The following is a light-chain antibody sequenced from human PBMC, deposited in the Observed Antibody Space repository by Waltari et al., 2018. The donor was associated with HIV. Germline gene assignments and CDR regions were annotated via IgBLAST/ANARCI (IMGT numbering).Light chain of an antibody. CDR3: AAWDDSLSAWV. CDR1: SSNIGSNY. J-gene: IGLJ3*02. Sequence: QSVLTQPPSASGTPGKRVTISCSGSSSNIGSNYVYWYQKLPGTAPKLLIYRNNQRPSGVPDRFSGSKSGTSASLAISGLRSEDEADYYCAAWDDSLSAWVFGGGTKLTVL. V-gene: IGLV1-47*01. CDR2: RNN.